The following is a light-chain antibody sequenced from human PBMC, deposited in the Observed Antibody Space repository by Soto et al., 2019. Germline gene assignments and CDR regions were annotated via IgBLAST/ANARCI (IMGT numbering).Light chain of an antibody. CDR3: SSYTSSSTWV. CDR1: ISDVGTYNL. J-gene: IGLJ1*01. CDR2: EVS. Sequence: QSALTQPPSVSGSPGQSVTISCTGAISDVGTYNLVSWYQQPPGTAPKLMIFEVSDRPSGVPDRFSGSKSGNTASLTISGLQAKDEADYYCSSYTSSSTWVFGTGTKLTVL. V-gene: IGLV2-18*02.